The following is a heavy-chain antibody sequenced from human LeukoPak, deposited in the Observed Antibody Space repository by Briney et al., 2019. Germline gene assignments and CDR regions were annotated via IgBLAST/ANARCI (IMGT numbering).Heavy chain of an antibody. CDR2: INPNSGGT. CDR1: GYTFTGYY. J-gene: IGHJ4*02. Sequence: ASVKVSCRASGYTFTGYYMHWVRQAPGQGLEWMGWINPNSGGTNYAQKFQGRVTMTRDTSISTAYMELSRLRSDATAVYYCARGVLLWFGELNNFDYWGQGTLVTVSS. V-gene: IGHV1-2*02. CDR3: ARGVLLWFGELNNFDY. D-gene: IGHD3-10*01.